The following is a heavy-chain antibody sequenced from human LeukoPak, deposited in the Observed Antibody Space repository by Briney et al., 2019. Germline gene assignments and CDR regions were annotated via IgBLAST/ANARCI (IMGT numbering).Heavy chain of an antibody. V-gene: IGHV1-46*01. CDR3: ARGGVYGGNFKVGAFDI. Sequence: GASVNVSFKASGYTFTIYYMHWVRQAPGQGLEWVGIINPSGGSTSYAQKFQGRVTITRDTSTSTVYMELSSLRSEDTAVYYCARGGVYGGNFKVGAFDIWGQGTMVTVSS. J-gene: IGHJ3*02. D-gene: IGHD4-23*01. CDR1: GYTFTIYY. CDR2: INPSGGST.